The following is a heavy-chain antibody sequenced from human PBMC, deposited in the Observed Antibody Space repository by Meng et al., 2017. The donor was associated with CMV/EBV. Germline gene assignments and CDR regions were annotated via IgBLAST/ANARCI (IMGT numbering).Heavy chain of an antibody. Sequence: GESLKISCAASGFTFSRYAMHWVRQAPGKGLEWVAVISYDGSNKYYADSVKGRFTISRDNSKNTLYLQMNSLRAEDTAVCYCARVPSYGSGSYPYYYYYGMDVWGQGTTVTVSS. J-gene: IGHJ6*02. D-gene: IGHD3-10*01. CDR2: ISYDGSNK. CDR3: ARVPSYGSGSYPYYYYYGMDV. CDR1: GFTFSRYA. V-gene: IGHV3-30-3*01.